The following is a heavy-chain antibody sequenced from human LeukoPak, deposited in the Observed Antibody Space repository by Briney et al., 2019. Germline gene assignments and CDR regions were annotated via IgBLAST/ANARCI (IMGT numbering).Heavy chain of an antibody. J-gene: IGHJ4*02. CDR1: GFSFSSFS. CDR3: ARGQQLVKTD. CDR2: ISSSSNTR. Sequence: GGSLRLSCAASGFSFSSFSMNWVRQAPGKGLEWVSYISSSSNTRYYADSVKGRFTISRDNAKKSLYLQMNSLRAEDTAIYYCARGQQLVKTDWGQGTLVTVSS. V-gene: IGHV3-48*04. D-gene: IGHD6-13*01.